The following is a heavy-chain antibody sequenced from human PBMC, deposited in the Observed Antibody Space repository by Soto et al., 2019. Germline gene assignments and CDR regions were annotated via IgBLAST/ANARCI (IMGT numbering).Heavy chain of an antibody. CDR3: ARVFDILTGYYRYGMDV. CDR2: IIPIFGTA. V-gene: IGHV1-69*13. CDR1: GGTFSSYA. Sequence: ASVKVSCKASGGTFSSYAISWVRQAPGQGLEWMGGIIPIFGTANYAQKFQGRVTITADESTSTAYMELSSLGSEDTAVYYCARVFDILTGYYRYGMDVWGQGTTVTVSS. D-gene: IGHD3-9*01. J-gene: IGHJ6*02.